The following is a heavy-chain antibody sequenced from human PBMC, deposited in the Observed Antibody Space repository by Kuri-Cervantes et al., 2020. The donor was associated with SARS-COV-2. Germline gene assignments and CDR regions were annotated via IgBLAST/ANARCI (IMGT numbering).Heavy chain of an antibody. D-gene: IGHD4-17*01. V-gene: IGHV1-24*01. CDR1: GYTLTELS. CDR3: AKDEGGDGSIGY. Sequence: ASVKVSCKVSGYTLTELSMHWVRQAPGKGLEWMGGFDPEDGETIYAQKFQGRVTMTEDTSTDTAYMELSSLRSEDTAVYYCAKDEGGDGSIGYWGQGTLVTVSS. J-gene: IGHJ4*02. CDR2: FDPEDGET.